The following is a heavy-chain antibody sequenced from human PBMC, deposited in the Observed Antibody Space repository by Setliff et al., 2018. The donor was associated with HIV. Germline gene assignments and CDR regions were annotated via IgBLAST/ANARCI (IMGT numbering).Heavy chain of an antibody. CDR2: IHHSGTI. V-gene: IGHV4-38-2*01. CDR3: SRHRANWGGPWDY. CDR1: GYSISSGYY. J-gene: IGHJ4*02. Sequence: SETLSLTCDVSGYSISSGYYWGWIRQPPGKGLEWIGSIHHSGTIFYKPSLKSRLAISVDTSKNHFSLNLTSVTAADTAVYFCSRHRANWGGPWDYWGQGTLVTVSS. D-gene: IGHD3-16*01.